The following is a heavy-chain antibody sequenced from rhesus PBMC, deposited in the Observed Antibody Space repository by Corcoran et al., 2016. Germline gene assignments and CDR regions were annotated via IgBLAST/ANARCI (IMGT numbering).Heavy chain of an antibody. V-gene: IGHV4S7*01. J-gene: IGHJ4*01. Sequence: QVQLQESGPGLVKPSEPLSLTCAVSGGSISGGYYWGWIRQHPGKGLEWIGNIYVNSADTSTNPSLKMRVTMSKDTSKNQFSRELSSGTAAEAAGYDGARGANSGSWNYYWGQGVLVTVSS. D-gene: IGHD6-25*01. CDR3: ARGANSGSWNYY. CDR1: GGSISGGYY. CDR2: IYVNSADT.